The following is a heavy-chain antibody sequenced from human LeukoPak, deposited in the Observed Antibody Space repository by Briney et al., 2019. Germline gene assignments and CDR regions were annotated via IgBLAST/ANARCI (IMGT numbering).Heavy chain of an antibody. D-gene: IGHD3-10*01. CDR3: ARDTRFGEEGQKNAFEI. V-gene: IGHV1-18*01. Sequence: ASVKVSCKTSGYTFTDYGMTWVRQAPGHALEWMGWISGHNGDTDYAQILQGRVSITTHTSTSTAFMELRSLRSDDTAVYYCARDTRFGEEGQKNAFEIWGQGTMVTVSS. J-gene: IGHJ3*02. CDR2: ISGHNGDT. CDR1: GYTFTDYG.